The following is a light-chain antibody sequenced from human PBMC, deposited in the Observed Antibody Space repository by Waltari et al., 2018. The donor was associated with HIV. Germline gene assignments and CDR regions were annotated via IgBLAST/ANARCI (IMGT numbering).Light chain of an antibody. CDR3: QVFENSRDQA. CDR2: DDK. J-gene: IGLJ1*01. V-gene: IGLV3-21*01. CDR1: NIGDKH. Sequence: YVLTQPPSVSVAPGQTATLTCGGNNIGDKHVHWYQQKSGQDPVLVIYDDKLRPSGIPARSSGSNSGGTATLTISGVEVGDEAEYYCQVFENSRDQAFGTGTKVTVL.